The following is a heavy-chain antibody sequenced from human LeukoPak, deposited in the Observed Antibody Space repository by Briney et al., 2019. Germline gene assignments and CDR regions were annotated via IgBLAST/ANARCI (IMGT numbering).Heavy chain of an antibody. D-gene: IGHD6-19*01. CDR3: ARARQQWLVFDY. CDR1: GFTFSSYA. Sequence: PGGSLRLSCAASGFTFSSYAMSWVRQAPGKGLEWVSAINSAGSTYYGDSVEGRFTISRDNSKNTLYLQMNSLRAEDTAVYYCARARQQWLVFDYWGQGTLVTVSS. CDR2: INSAGST. J-gene: IGHJ4*02. V-gene: IGHV3-23*01.